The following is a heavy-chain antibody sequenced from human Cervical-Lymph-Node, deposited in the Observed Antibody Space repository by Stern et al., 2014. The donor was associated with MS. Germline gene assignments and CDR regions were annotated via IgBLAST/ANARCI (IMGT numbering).Heavy chain of an antibody. CDR2: IYTDDTT. V-gene: IGHV3-53*01. Sequence: EDQLVESGGGLIQPGGSLRLSCAAPGFSVSKNYMSWVRQAPGKGLEGVSLIYTDDTTYYAASVKGRFTISRDSSRNKLFLQMNSLRAEDTAVYYCARAIFGVNTAAMAPDAFDTWGQGTMVTVSS. D-gene: IGHD3-3*01. J-gene: IGHJ3*02. CDR1: GFSVSKNY. CDR3: ARAIFGVNTAAMAPDAFDT.